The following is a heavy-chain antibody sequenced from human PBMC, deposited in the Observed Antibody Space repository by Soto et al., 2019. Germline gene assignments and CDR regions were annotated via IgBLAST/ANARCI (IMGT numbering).Heavy chain of an antibody. J-gene: IGHJ3*01. CDR3: ANQDPSPDSLDTFDV. CDR2: IYWDDDK. Sequence: SGPTLVNPTHTLTLTCTFSGFSLSSPGVRVGWIRQPPGKALEWLALIYWDDDKLYSPSLRSRLTITRDASNTQVVLTMTNMDPVDTATYHSANQDPSPDSLDTFDVWGQGTMVTVSS. V-gene: IGHV2-5*02. D-gene: IGHD2-21*01. CDR1: GFSLSSPGVR.